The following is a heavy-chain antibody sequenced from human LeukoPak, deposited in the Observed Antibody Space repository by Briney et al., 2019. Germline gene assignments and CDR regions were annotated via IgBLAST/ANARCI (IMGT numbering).Heavy chain of an antibody. V-gene: IGHV3-7*01. CDR1: GLIFGSRW. D-gene: IGHD1-26*01. Sequence: GGSLRLSCAASGLIFGSRWMSWIRQAPGKGLEWVANIKRDGSGEYYLDSVKGRFTISRDNAKDSLYLQMNSLRAEDTAVYYCASLLGDKTIFDFWGQGTLVTVSS. J-gene: IGHJ4*02. CDR2: IKRDGSGE. CDR3: ASLLGDKTIFDF.